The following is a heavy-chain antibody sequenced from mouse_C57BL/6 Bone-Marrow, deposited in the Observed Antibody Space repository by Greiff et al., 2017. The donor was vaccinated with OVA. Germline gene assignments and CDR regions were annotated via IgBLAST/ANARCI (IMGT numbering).Heavy chain of an antibody. Sequence: SGPELARPWASVKISCQAFYTFSRRVHFAIRDTNSWMQWVKQRPGQGLAWIGALYPGNGATSYNQKFKGTATLTADKSSRTAYMQLSSLTSEDYAVYYCARYYYGSGFDYWGQGTTLTVSS. CDR1: YTFSRRVH. CDR2: GQGLAWIG. V-gene: IGHV1-87*01. CDR3: SEDYAVYYCARYYYGSGFDY. J-gene: IGHJ2*01. D-gene: IGHD1-1*01.